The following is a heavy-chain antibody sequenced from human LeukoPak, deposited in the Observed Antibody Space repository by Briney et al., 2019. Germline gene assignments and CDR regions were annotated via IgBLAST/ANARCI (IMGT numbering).Heavy chain of an antibody. CDR2: ISSSSSYI. Sequence: GGSLRLSCAASGFTFSSYSMNWVRQAPGKGLEWVSSISSSSSYIYYADSVKGRFTISRDNAKNSLYLQMNSLRAEDTAVYYCAKDRLYLSVVPPDGFDYWGQGTLVTVSS. CDR1: GFTFSSYS. J-gene: IGHJ4*02. CDR3: AKDRLYLSVVPPDGFDY. V-gene: IGHV3-21*04. D-gene: IGHD3-22*01.